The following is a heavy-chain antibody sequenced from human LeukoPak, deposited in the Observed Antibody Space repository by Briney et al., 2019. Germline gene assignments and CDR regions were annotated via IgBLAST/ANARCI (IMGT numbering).Heavy chain of an antibody. V-gene: IGHV4-39*07. Sequence: SETLSLTCAVSGGSIRNSSFYWGWIRQPPGKGLEWIGEINHSGSTNYNPSLKSRVTISVDTSKNQFSLKLSSVTAADTAVYYCASSALAFHDYGMDVWGQGTTVTVSS. CDR2: INHSGST. CDR3: ASSALAFHDYGMDV. J-gene: IGHJ6*02. CDR1: GGSIRNSSFY.